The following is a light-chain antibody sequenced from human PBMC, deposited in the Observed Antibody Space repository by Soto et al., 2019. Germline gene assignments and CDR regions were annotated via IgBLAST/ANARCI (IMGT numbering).Light chain of an antibody. Sequence: DIQMTQSPSTLSASVGDRGTITFRASQSISSWLAWYQQKPGKAPKLLIYDASSLESGVPSRFNGSGSATDFTLTISSLQPEDFATYYCQQSYSTPWTFGQGTKVDI. CDR3: QQSYSTPWT. J-gene: IGKJ1*01. CDR2: DAS. CDR1: QSISSW. V-gene: IGKV1-5*01.